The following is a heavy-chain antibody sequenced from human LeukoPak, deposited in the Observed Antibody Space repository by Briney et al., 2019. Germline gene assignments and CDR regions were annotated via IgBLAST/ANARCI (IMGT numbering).Heavy chain of an antibody. CDR3: AKVPYSSSYVY. Sequence: PGGSLRLSCAASGFTFSSYAMSWVRPAPGKGLEWVSAISGSGGSTYYADSVKGRFTISRDNPKNTLYLQMNTLRAEDTGVYYCAKVPYSSSYVYWGQGTLVTVSS. D-gene: IGHD6-6*01. CDR1: GFTFSSYA. J-gene: IGHJ4*02. CDR2: ISGSGGST. V-gene: IGHV3-23*01.